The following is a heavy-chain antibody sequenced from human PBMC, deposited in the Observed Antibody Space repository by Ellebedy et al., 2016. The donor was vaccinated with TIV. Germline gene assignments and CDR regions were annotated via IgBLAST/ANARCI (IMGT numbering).Heavy chain of an antibody. CDR1: GFTFDDYA. V-gene: IGHV3-9*01. Sequence: GGSLRLSXAASGFTFDDYAMHWVRQAPGKGLEWVSGISWNSGSIGYADSVKGRFTISRDNAKNSLYLQMNSLRAEDTAVYYCARAPKGRYFDWLLIEGPYFDYWGQGTLVTVSS. D-gene: IGHD3-9*01. CDR3: ARAPKGRYFDWLLIEGPYFDY. J-gene: IGHJ4*02. CDR2: ISWNSGSI.